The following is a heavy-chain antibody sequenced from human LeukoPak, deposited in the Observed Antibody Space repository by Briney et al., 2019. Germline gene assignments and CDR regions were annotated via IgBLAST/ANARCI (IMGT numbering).Heavy chain of an antibody. V-gene: IGHV3-11*01. CDR2: ISSSSSTI. J-gene: IGHJ4*02. CDR3: AKRYSGSSGLYNFDY. D-gene: IGHD1-26*01. Sequence: PGGSLRLSCAASGFTFSDYYMSWIRQAPGKGLEWVSYISSSSSTIYYADSVKGRFTISRDNAKNSLYLQMNSLRAEDTAVYYCAKRYSGSSGLYNFDYWGQGTLVTVSS. CDR1: GFTFSDYY.